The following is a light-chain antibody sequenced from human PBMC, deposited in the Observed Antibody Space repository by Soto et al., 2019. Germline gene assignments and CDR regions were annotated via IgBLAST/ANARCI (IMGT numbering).Light chain of an antibody. V-gene: IGKV1-39*01. J-gene: IGKJ4*01. CDR2: GAS. Sequence: DIQMTQSPSSLSASVGDRVTITCRASQSINTYLNWYQQKPGKAPKLLIYGASSLQSGVPSRFSGSGSGTDFTLTISSLQPEDFSTDYCQQSYSTPRTFGGGTKVEIK. CDR1: QSINTY. CDR3: QQSYSTPRT.